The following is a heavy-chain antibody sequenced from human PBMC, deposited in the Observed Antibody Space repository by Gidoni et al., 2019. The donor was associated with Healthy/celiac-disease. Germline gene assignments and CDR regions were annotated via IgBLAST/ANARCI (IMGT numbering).Heavy chain of an antibody. CDR3: ARDPDGSGSYYRKGSRGAFDY. CDR2: ISSSSSYI. J-gene: IGHJ4*02. V-gene: IGHV3-21*01. CDR1: GFTFRSYS. D-gene: IGHD3-10*01. Sequence: EVQLVESGGGLVRPGGSLTLSCAAAGFTFRSYSMNWVRQAPGQGLEWVSSISSSSSYIYYADSVKGRFTISRDNAKNSRYLQMNSLRAEDTAVYYCARDPDGSGSYYRKGSRGAFDYWGQGTLVTVSS.